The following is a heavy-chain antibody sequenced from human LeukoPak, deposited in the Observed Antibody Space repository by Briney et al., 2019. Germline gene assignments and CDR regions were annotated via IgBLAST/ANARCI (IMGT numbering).Heavy chain of an antibody. Sequence: SVKVSCKASGGTFSSYAISWVRQAPGQGLEWMGRIIPILGIANYAQKFQGSVTITADKSTSTAYMELSSLRSEDTAVYYCARAPPRYDFWSGYYFPIWGQGTLVTVSS. CDR2: IIPILGIA. CDR3: ARAPPRYDFWSGYYFPI. D-gene: IGHD3-3*01. CDR1: GGTFSSYA. V-gene: IGHV1-69*04. J-gene: IGHJ4*02.